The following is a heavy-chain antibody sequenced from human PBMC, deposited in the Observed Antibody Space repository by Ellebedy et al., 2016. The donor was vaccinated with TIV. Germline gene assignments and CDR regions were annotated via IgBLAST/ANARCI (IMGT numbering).Heavy chain of an antibody. CDR3: ARTSSQTSGGFDF. D-gene: IGHD5-12*01. Sequence: SETLSLXXTVSGTSISSSSTSYWGWIRQPPGKGLEWIGSIYYRGNTYYNPSLKGRVTISFDPSKNQFSLRLSSVTAADTAVYYCARTSSQTSGGFDFWGQGTLVTVSS. CDR2: IYYRGNT. V-gene: IGHV4-39*07. J-gene: IGHJ4*02. CDR1: GTSISSSSTSY.